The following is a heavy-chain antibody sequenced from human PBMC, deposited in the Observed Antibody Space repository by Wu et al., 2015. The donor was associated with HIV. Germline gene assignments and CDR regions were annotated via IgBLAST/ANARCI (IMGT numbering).Heavy chain of an antibody. J-gene: IGHJ6*03. D-gene: IGHD6-13*01. CDR3: AREVTEYSSTWGYYYSYMDV. V-gene: IGHV1-18*01. CDR1: GYTFSNYG. Sequence: QVQLVQSGAEVKKRGASMKVSCKASGYTFSNYGISWVRQAPGQGLEWMGWISAYNGNTNYAQKLQGRVTMTTDTSTSTAYMELRSLRSDDTAVYYCAREVTEYSSTWGYYYSYMDVVGQGTTVTVSS. CDR2: ISAYNGNT.